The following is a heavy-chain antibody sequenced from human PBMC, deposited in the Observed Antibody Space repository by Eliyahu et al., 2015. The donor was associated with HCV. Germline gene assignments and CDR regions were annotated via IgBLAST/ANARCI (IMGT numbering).Heavy chain of an antibody. CDR2: IDWDDDK. CDR1: GFSLSTSGMC. Sequence: QVTLRESGPALVKPTQTLTLTCTFSGFSLSTSGMCVSWIRQPPGKALEWLARIDWDDDKYYSTSLKTRLTISKDTSKNQVVLTMTNMDPVDTATYYCARQGYSSSLGGGNWFDPWGQGTLVTVSS. CDR3: ARQGYSSSLGGGNWFDP. J-gene: IGHJ5*02. V-gene: IGHV2-70*15. D-gene: IGHD6-13*01.